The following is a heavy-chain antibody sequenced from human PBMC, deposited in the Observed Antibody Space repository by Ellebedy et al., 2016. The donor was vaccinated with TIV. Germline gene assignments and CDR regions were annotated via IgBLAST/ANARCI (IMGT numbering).Heavy chain of an antibody. CDR1: GFTFSSHW. V-gene: IGHV3-7*01. CDR2: IKQDGGEK. J-gene: IGHJ4*02. Sequence: GESLKISXAASGFTFSSHWMRWVRQAPGKGLEWVANIKQDGGEKYYVDSVKGRFTISRDNAKNSLYPQMNSLRAEDTAVYYCARTLGSGSCYWGQGTLVTVSS. CDR3: ARTLGSGSCY. D-gene: IGHD6-19*01.